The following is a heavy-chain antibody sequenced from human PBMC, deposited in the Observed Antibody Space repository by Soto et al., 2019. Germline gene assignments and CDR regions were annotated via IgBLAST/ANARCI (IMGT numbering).Heavy chain of an antibody. CDR3: ARAAVRGVIGWFDP. V-gene: IGHV4-59*01. CDR1: GGSISSYY. D-gene: IGHD3-10*01. CDR2: IYYSGST. Sequence: QVQLQESGPGLVKPSETLSLTCTVSGGSISSYYWSWIRQPPGKGLEWIGYIYYSGSTNYNPSLESRVTISVDTSKNQFSLKLSSVTAADTAVYYCARAAVRGVIGWFDPWGQGTLVTVSS. J-gene: IGHJ5*02.